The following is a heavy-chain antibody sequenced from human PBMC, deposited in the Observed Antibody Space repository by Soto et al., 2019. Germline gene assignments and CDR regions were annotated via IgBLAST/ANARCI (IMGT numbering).Heavy chain of an antibody. CDR2: ISSDGSNK. CDR1: GFTFSSYA. V-gene: IGHV3-30-3*01. CDR3: ARDVPYSYGTFDY. J-gene: IGHJ4*02. D-gene: IGHD5-18*01. Sequence: QVQLVESGGGVVQPGRSLRLSCAASGFTFSSYAMHWVRQAPGKGLEWVAVISSDGSNKYYADSVKGRFTISRDNSKNALWLQMNSLRAEDTAVYYCARDVPYSYGTFDYWGQGTLVTVSS.